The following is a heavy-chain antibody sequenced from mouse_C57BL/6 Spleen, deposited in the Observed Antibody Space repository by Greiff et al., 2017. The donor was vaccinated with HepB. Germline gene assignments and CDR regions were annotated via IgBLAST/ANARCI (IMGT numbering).Heavy chain of an antibody. Sequence: QVQLQQPGAELVMPGASVKLSCKASGYTFTSYWMHWVKQRPGQGLEWIGEIDPSDSYTNYNQKFKGKSTLTVDKSSSTAYMQLSSLTSEDSAVYYCARGDYDKGGFAYWGQGTLVTVSA. V-gene: IGHV1-69*01. CDR2: IDPSDSYT. D-gene: IGHD2-4*01. CDR1: GYTFTSYW. J-gene: IGHJ3*01. CDR3: ARGDYDKGGFAY.